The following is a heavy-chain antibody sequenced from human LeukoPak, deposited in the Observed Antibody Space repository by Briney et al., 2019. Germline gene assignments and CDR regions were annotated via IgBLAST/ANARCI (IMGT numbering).Heavy chain of an antibody. Sequence: ASVKVSCKASGYSFTHYYIHWLRQAPGQGLEWVGWIKPNTGGTTYAQKFLGRVTMTRDTSITTAYMELSPLRSDDTAIYYCAKGPLYCPNTDCYSNWFDPWGQGTLVTVSS. CDR1: GYSFTHYY. D-gene: IGHD2-21*02. CDR3: AKGPLYCPNTDCYSNWFDP. V-gene: IGHV1-2*02. J-gene: IGHJ5*02. CDR2: IKPNTGGT.